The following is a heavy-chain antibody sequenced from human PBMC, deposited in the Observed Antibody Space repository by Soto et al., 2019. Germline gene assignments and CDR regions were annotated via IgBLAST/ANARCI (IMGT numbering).Heavy chain of an antibody. CDR1: GFIFSTYA. V-gene: IGHV3-23*01. J-gene: IGHJ3*02. CDR2: ISNSGGST. D-gene: IGHD3-10*01. Sequence: EGQLLESGGGLVQPGGSLRLSCTASGFIFSTYAMSWVRQAPGKGLEWVSAISNSGGSTYYADSAQGRFTISRDNYMNTLYLQMNSLRIEDTAVYYCAHPRGFGVFDAYDIWGQRTMVTVSS. CDR3: AHPRGFGVFDAYDI.